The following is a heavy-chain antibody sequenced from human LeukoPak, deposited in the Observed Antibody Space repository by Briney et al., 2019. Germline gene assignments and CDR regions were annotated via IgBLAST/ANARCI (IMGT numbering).Heavy chain of an antibody. CDR1: GFTFSSYA. J-gene: IGHJ4*02. Sequence: GGSLRLSCAASGFTFSSYAMSWVRQAPGKGLEWVSAISGSGGSTYYADSVKGRFTISRDNSKNTLYLQMNSLRAEDTAVYYCARQHSSSWWYFDYWGQGTLVTVSS. CDR3: ARQHSSSWWYFDY. V-gene: IGHV3-23*01. D-gene: IGHD6-13*01. CDR2: ISGSGGST.